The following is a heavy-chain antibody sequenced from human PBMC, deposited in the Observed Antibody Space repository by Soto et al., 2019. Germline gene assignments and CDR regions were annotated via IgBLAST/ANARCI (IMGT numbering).Heavy chain of an antibody. CDR2: IYPDDSDT. CDR1: GYSFTSYW. CDR3: ARHGYPYRSSWGIDY. Sequence: GESLKISCKGSGYSFTSYWIGWVRQMPGKGLEWMGIIYPDDSDTRYSPSFQGQVTISADKSISTAYLQCSSLKASDTAMYYCARHGYPYRSSWGIDYWGQGTLVAVPS. V-gene: IGHV5-51*01. J-gene: IGHJ4*02. D-gene: IGHD6-6*01.